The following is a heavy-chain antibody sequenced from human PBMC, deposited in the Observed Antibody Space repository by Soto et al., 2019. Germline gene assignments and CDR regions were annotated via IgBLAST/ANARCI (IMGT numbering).Heavy chain of an antibody. CDR2: IWYVGSNK. V-gene: IGHV3-33*01. D-gene: IGHD3-3*01. CDR3: ARERFSRGHYDFWSGYYPWYYYGMDV. J-gene: IGHJ6*02. Sequence: LRLSCAASGFTFSSYGMHWVRQAPGKGLEWAAVIWYVGSNKYYADSVKGRFTISRDNSKNTLYLQMNSLRAEDTAVYYCARERFSRGHYDFWSGYYPWYYYGMDVWGQGTTVTVSS. CDR1: GFTFSSYG.